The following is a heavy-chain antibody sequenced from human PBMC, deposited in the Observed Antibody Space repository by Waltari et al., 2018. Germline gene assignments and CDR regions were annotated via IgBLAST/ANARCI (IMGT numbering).Heavy chain of an antibody. Sequence: QVQLVESGGGVVQPGRSLRLSCAASGFTFSSYGMHWVRQAPGKGLEWVAVIWYDGSNKYYADSVKGRFTISRDNSKNTLYLQMNSLRAEDTAVYYCAKEKGIVGLFDYWGQGTLVTVSS. J-gene: IGHJ4*02. CDR1: GFTFSSYG. CDR3: AKEKGIVGLFDY. D-gene: IGHD1-26*01. V-gene: IGHV3-33*06. CDR2: IWYDGSNK.